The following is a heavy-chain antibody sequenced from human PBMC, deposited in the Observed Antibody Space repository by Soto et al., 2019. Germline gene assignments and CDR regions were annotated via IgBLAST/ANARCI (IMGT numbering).Heavy chain of an antibody. V-gene: IGHV1-69*13. D-gene: IGHD2-2*02. J-gene: IGHJ4*02. CDR1: GGTFSSYA. Sequence: SVKVSCKASGGTFSSYAISWVRQAPGQGLEWMGGIIPIFGTTNYAQKFQGRVTITADESTSTAYMELSSLRSEDTAVYYCASSTGGYCSSTSCYTGRDWGQGTLVTVSS. CDR2: IIPIFGTT. CDR3: ASSTGGYCSSTSCYTGRD.